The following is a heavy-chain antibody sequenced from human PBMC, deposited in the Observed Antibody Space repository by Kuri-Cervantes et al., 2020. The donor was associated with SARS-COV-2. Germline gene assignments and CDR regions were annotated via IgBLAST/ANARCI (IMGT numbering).Heavy chain of an antibody. Sequence: GGSLRLSCAASGFTFKTCAMHWVRQAPGKGLEWVAMISSDGINKSYADSVKGRFTISRDNSRNTLYLQMNSLRAEDTAVYYCAKDGLGYNWNAGGWFDPWGQGTLVTVSS. J-gene: IGHJ5*02. CDR2: ISSDGINK. CDR1: GFTFKTCA. D-gene: IGHD1-20*01. V-gene: IGHV3-30*04. CDR3: AKDGLGYNWNAGGWFDP.